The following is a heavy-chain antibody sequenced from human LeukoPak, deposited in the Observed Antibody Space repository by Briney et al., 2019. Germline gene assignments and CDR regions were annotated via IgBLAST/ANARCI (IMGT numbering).Heavy chain of an antibody. D-gene: IGHD3-3*01. J-gene: IGHJ4*02. CDR3: AREVFWSGYFANLHFDY. Sequence: GGSLRLSCAASGFTFSTYWMSWVRQAPRKGLEWVANINQDGSDKYYVDSVKGRFTISRDNAKNSLYLQMNSLRAEDTAVYYCAREVFWSGYFANLHFDYWGRGTLVTVSS. V-gene: IGHV3-7*01. CDR1: GFTFSTYW. CDR2: INQDGSDK.